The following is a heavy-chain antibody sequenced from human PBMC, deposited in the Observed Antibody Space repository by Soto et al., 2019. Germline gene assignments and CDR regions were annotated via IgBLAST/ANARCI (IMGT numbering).Heavy chain of an antibody. V-gene: IGHV2-5*02. Sequence: QITLKESGPTLVKPTQTLTLTCTFSGLSLSTSGEAVGWIRQPPGKALEWRALIYWDDDKRYNPTLMTRLTITKDTSKNQVVLTLTNMDPVDTATYYCAHYVSTSPAGWFDPWGQGILVTVSS. CDR2: IYWDDDK. J-gene: IGHJ5*02. D-gene: IGHD3-10*02. CDR1: GLSLSTSGEA. CDR3: AHYVSTSPAGWFDP.